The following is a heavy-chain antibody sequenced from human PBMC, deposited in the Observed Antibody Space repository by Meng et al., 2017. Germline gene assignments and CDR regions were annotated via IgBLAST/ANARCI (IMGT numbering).Heavy chain of an antibody. D-gene: IGHD3-10*01. CDR1: GFTFSSYW. J-gene: IGHJ5*02. V-gene: IGHV3-74*01. CDR2: IKSDGSNT. CDR3: GRASWGGVDQ. Sequence: EVPLVESGGGLVQPGGSLRLSCAASGFTFSSYWMHWVRQAPGKGLECVSRIKSDGSNTNYAESVKGRFTISRDNAQNTLYLQMNSLRAEDTAVYYCGRASWGGVDQWGQGTLVTVSS.